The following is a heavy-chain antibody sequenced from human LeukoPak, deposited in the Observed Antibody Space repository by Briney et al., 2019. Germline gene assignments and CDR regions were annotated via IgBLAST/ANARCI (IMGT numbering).Heavy chain of an antibody. CDR3: ERLLCRIASVGTGKDNRFDP. CDR2: IYYSGST. CDR1: GGAFITYD. J-gene: IGHJ5*02. D-gene: IGHD6-13*01. V-gene: IGHV4-39*01. Sequence: SETLSLTCAASGGAFITYDMSWVRQPPGKGLEWIGSIYYSGSTHYNPSLRSRVTISVDTSKNQFSLKLSSVNAQDTAVYHCERLLCRIASVGTGKDNRFDPWGHGTLVTVSS.